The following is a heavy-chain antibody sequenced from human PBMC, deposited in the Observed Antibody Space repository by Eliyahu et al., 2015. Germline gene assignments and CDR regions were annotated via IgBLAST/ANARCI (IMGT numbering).Heavy chain of an antibody. D-gene: IGHD6-19*01. J-gene: IGHJ4*02. CDR2: IYYSGVX. V-gene: IGHV4-59*01. CDR1: GVSXNTYX. Sequence: QVQLQESGPGLVKPSXTLSLTCTXXGVSXNTYXWSWXRQPPGKGLEWIGYIYYSGVXNYNPSLKSRATISVDTSKNQFSLKLNSVTAADTAVYYCARDSSGWYGAIDFWGQGTLVTVSS. CDR3: ARDSSGWYGAIDF.